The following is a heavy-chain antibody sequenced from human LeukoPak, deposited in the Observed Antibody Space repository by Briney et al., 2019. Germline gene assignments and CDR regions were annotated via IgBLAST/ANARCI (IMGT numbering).Heavy chain of an antibody. Sequence: GGSLRLSCAASGVTFNNYGMHWVRQAPGKGLEWVTFIRYDGINKYYGYSVKGRFTIPRDNSKNPLYLQMNRLSAEDTAVYYCARGGIVVVVAATPNAFDIWGQGTMVTVSS. D-gene: IGHD2-15*01. CDR3: ARGGIVVVVAATPNAFDI. J-gene: IGHJ3*02. CDR1: GVTFNNYG. CDR2: IRYDGINK. V-gene: IGHV3-30*02.